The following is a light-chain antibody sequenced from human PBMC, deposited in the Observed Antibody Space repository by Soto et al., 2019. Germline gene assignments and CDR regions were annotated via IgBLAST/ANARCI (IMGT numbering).Light chain of an antibody. CDR3: QQYDNLPLT. J-gene: IGKJ4*01. CDR1: QDIRNY. Sequence: DIPMTQSPSSLSASVGDRVTITCQASQDIRNYLNWYQQKPVKAPKLLIYDASNLETGVPSRFSGSGSGTDFTFTISSLQPEDIATYYCQQYDNLPLTFGGGTKVEIK. V-gene: IGKV1-33*01. CDR2: DAS.